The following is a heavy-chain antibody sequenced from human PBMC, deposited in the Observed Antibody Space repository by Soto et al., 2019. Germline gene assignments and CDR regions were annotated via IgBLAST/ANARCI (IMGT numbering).Heavy chain of an antibody. V-gene: IGHV3-23*01. CDR1: GFTFSSYA. CDR2: ISGSGGST. J-gene: IGHJ4*02. CDR3: EKHPSLRFLVD. Sequence: EVQLLESGGGLVQPGGSLRLSCAASGFTFSSYAMSWVRQAPGKGLEWVSAISGSGGSTYYADSVKGRFTISRDNSKNTLYLQMNSLRAEETAVYYCEKHPSLRFLVDWGQGTLVTVSS. D-gene: IGHD3-3*01.